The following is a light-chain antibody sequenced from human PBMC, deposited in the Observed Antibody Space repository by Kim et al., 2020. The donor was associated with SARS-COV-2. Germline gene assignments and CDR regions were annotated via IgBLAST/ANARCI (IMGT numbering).Light chain of an antibody. CDR2: KDS. J-gene: IGLJ1*01. CDR3: QSADSSGTYV. V-gene: IGLV3-25*03. Sequence: SPRQHARSTCSGDASPEQHASCYKQKYGQPPCLVIYKDSERPSGIPERFSGYSSGTTVTLTISGVQAEDDADYYCQSADSSGTYVFGSGTKVTVL. CDR1: ASPEQH.